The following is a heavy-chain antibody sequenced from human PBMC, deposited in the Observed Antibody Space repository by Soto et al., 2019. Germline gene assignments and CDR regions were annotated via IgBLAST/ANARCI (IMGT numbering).Heavy chain of an antibody. J-gene: IGHJ4*02. CDR2: IYYSGST. CDR1: GGSISSYY. CDR3: ARDRSPSEWSR. D-gene: IGHD3-3*01. V-gene: IGHV4-59*01. Sequence: PSETLSLTCTVSGGSISSYYWSWIRQPPGKGLERIGYIYYSGSTNYNPSLKSRVTISVDTSKNQFSLKLSSVTAADTAVYYCARDRSPSEWSRWGQGTLVTVSS.